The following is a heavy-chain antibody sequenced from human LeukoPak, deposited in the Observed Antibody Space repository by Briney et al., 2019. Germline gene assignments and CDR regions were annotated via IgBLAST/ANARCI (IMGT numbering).Heavy chain of an antibody. CDR2: IKQDGSQT. D-gene: IGHD4/OR15-4a*01. J-gene: IGHJ3*01. CDR3: ARRRYGEGFDV. Sequence: PGGSLRLSCTASGFIFSSYWMRWVRQAPGKGLEWVANIKQDGSQTNYVDSVKGRFTISRDNAKNSLYLQMNSLSAEDTALFFCARRRYGEGFDVWGQGTMVTVSS. V-gene: IGHV3-7*01. CDR1: GFIFSSYW.